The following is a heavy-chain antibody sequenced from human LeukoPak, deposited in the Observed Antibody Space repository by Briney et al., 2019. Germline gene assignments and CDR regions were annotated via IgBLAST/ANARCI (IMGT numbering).Heavy chain of an antibody. CDR1: GGSISSSSYY. Sequence: SETLSRTCTVSGGSISSSSYYWGWIRQPPGKGLEWIGSIYYSGSTYYNPSLKSRVTISVDTSKNQFSLKLSSVTAADTAVYYCARLIEYCGGDCYRLAPRFDYWGQGTLVTVSS. V-gene: IGHV4-39*01. J-gene: IGHJ4*02. D-gene: IGHD2-21*02. CDR3: ARLIEYCGGDCYRLAPRFDY. CDR2: IYYSGST.